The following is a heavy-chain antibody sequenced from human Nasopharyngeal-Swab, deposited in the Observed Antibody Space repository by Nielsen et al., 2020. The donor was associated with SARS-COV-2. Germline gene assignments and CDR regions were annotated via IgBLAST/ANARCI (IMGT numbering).Heavy chain of an antibody. D-gene: IGHD3-3*01. J-gene: IGHJ4*02. V-gene: IGHV3-9*01. Sequence: GGSLRLSCAASGFTFDDYAMHWVRQAPGKGLEWVSGISWNSGSIGYADSVKGRFTISRDNAKNSLYLQMNSLRAEDTAVYYCARDTPPYDFWSGWQPSFDYWGQGTLVTVSS. CDR2: ISWNSGSI. CDR1: GFTFDDYA. CDR3: ARDTPPYDFWSGWQPSFDY.